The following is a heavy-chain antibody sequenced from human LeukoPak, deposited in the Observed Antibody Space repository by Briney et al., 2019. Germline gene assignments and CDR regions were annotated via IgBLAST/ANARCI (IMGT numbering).Heavy chain of an antibody. V-gene: IGHV3-30*18. D-gene: IGHD6-19*01. Sequence: GGSLRLSCAASGFTFSSYGMHWVRQAPGKGLEWVAVISHDGSNKYYADSVKGRFTISRDNSKNTLYLQMNSLRAEDTAVYYCAKDSNSGWSFDYWGQGTLVTVSS. CDR3: AKDSNSGWSFDY. CDR2: ISHDGSNK. CDR1: GFTFSSYG. J-gene: IGHJ4*02.